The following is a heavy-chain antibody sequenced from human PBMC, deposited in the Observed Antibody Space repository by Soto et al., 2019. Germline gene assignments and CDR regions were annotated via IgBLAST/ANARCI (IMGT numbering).Heavy chain of an antibody. J-gene: IGHJ3*02. Sequence: SETLSLTCAVSGGSISSYYWSWIRQPPGKGLEWIGYIYYSGSTNYNPSLKSRVTISVDTSKNQFSLKLSSVTAADTAVYYCAREWYYYGSGSYSAFDIWGQGTMVTVSS. CDR2: IYYSGST. CDR1: GGSISSYY. V-gene: IGHV4-59*01. D-gene: IGHD3-10*01. CDR3: AREWYYYGSGSYSAFDI.